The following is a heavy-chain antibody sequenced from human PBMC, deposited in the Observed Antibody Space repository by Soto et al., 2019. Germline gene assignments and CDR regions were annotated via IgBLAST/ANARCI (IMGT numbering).Heavy chain of an antibody. V-gene: IGHV5-51*01. CDR1: GYSFTSYW. J-gene: IGHJ3*02. CDR3: ARPPSYGSGSYSAFDI. CDR2: IYPGDSDT. D-gene: IGHD3-10*01. Sequence: GESLKISCKGSGYSFTSYWIGWVRQMPGKVLEWMGIIYPGDSDTRYSPSFQGQVTISADKSISTAYLQWSSLKASDTAMYYCARPPSYGSGSYSAFDIWGQGXMVTV.